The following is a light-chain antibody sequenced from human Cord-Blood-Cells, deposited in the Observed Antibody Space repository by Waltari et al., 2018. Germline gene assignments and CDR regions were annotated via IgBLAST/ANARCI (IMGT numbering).Light chain of an antibody. CDR1: QSISSW. Sequence: DIQMTKSPSTLSASVADRVTITCRASQSISSWLAWYQQKPGKAPKLLIYKASSLESGVPSRFSGSGSGTEFTLTISSLQPDDFATYYCQQYNSWTFGQGTKVEIK. V-gene: IGKV1-5*03. CDR3: QQYNSWT. CDR2: KAS. J-gene: IGKJ1*01.